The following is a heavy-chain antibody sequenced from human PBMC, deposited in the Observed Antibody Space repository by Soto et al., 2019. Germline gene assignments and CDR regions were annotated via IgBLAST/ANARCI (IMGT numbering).Heavy chain of an antibody. CDR2: IIPIFGTA. D-gene: IGHD2-15*01. CDR3: ARDPVVAATTVYYGMDV. J-gene: IGHJ6*02. V-gene: IGHV1-69*13. Sequence: RASVKVSCKASGGTFSSYSISWVRQAPGQGLEWMGGIIPIFGTANYAQKFQGRVTITADESTSTAYMELSSLRSEDTAVYYCARDPVVAATTVYYGMDVWGQGTTVTVSS. CDR1: GGTFSSYS.